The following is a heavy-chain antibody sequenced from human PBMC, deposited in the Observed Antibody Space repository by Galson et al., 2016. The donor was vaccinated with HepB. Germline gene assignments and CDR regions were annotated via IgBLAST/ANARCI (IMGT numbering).Heavy chain of an antibody. CDR1: GYSLSELS. J-gene: IGHJ4*02. CDR3: ASGVATSTLEY. V-gene: IGHV1-24*01. Sequence: SVKVSCKVSGYSLSELSMHWVRQAPGKGLEWMASFDPEHAETIYAQNFQGRVTVNEDSSIDTAYMELSSLRSVDTAVYYCASGVATSTLEYWGQGTLVTVSS. D-gene: IGHD2-21*02. CDR2: FDPEHAET.